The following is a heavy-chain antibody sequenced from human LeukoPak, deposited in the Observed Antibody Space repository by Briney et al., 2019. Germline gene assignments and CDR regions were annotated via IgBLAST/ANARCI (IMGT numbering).Heavy chain of an antibody. CDR2: IYYSGST. Sequence: PSETLSLTCTVSGGSISSSSYYWGWIRQPPGKGLEWIGSIYYSGSTYYNPSLKSRVTISVDTSKNQFSLKLSSVTAADTAVYYCARDRYSYVLLTKWGNWFDPWGQGTLVTVSS. CDR3: ARDRYSYVLLTKWGNWFDP. V-gene: IGHV4-39*07. D-gene: IGHD5-18*01. J-gene: IGHJ5*02. CDR1: GGSISSSSYY.